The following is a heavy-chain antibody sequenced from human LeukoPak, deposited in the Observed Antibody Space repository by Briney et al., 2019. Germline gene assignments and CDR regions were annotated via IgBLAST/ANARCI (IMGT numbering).Heavy chain of an antibody. CDR2: IYYSGST. Sequence: SETLSLTCTVSGGSISSYSWSWIRQPPGKGLEWIGYIYYSGSTNYNPSLKSRVTISVDTSKNQFSLKLSSVTAADTAVYYCARSYSLRLGELSPLDYWGQGTLVTVSS. V-gene: IGHV4-59*01. CDR1: GGSISSYS. D-gene: IGHD3-16*02. J-gene: IGHJ4*02. CDR3: ARSYSLRLGELSPLDY.